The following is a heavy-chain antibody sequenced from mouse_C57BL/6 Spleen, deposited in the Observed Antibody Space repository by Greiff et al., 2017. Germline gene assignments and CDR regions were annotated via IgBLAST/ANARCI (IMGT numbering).Heavy chain of an antibody. Sequence: VQLVESGGGLVKPGGSLKLSCAASGFTFSSYAMSWVRQTPEKRLEWVATISDGGSYTYYPDNVKGRFTISRDNAKNNLYLQMSHLKSEDTAMYYCARDGYYYAMDYWGQGTSVTVSA. CDR2: ISDGGSYT. CDR3: ARDGYYYAMDY. CDR1: GFTFSSYA. J-gene: IGHJ4*01. V-gene: IGHV5-4*01.